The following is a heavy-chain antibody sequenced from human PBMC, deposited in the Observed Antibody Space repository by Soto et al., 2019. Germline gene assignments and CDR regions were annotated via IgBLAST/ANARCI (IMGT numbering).Heavy chain of an antibody. CDR1: GFTFSDFV. D-gene: IGHD5-12*01. Sequence: EVQVLDSGGGLVQPGGSLRLSCAASGFTFSDFVMGWVRQAPGKGLEWVSAISGPGGSTYYSESVKGRFTISRDNSEKTVYLQMNTVRAEATALYHCAKSARGDGYKNAFDVWGLGTMVTVSS. CDR2: ISGPGGST. V-gene: IGHV3-23*01. CDR3: AKSARGDGYKNAFDV. J-gene: IGHJ3*01.